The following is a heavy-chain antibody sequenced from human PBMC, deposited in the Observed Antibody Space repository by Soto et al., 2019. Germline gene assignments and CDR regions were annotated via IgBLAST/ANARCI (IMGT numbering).Heavy chain of an antibody. CDR2: IWYDGSNK. CDR1: GFTFSSYG. V-gene: IGHV3-33*01. J-gene: IGHJ3*02. D-gene: IGHD6-19*01. Sequence: QVQLVESGGGVVQPGRSLRLSCAASGFTFSSYGMHWVRQAPGKGLEWVAVIWYDGSNKYYADSVKGRFTISRDNSKNTLYLQMNSLRAEDTAVYYCAREGGGWLEPVLGAFDIWGQGTMVTVSS. CDR3: AREGGGWLEPVLGAFDI.